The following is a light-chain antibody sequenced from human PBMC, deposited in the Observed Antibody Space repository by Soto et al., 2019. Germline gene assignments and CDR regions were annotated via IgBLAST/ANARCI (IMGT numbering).Light chain of an antibody. V-gene: IGLV2-14*03. CDR3: SSYASTITSVL. CDR1: RSSVGGYNY. J-gene: IGLJ2*01. Sequence: QSALTQPASWSGSPGSSVTNSCTRTRSSVGGYNYVSWYQQHPGKAPKLIIYDVSNRPSGTSNRFSGSKSGNTASLTISGLQAEDEADYYCSSYASTITSVLFGGGTKLTVL. CDR2: DVS.